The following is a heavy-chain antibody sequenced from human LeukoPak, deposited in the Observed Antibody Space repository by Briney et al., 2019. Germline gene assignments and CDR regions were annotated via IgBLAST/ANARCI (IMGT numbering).Heavy chain of an antibody. CDR2: INQDGSEE. V-gene: IGHV3-7*01. J-gene: IGHJ4*02. CDR1: GFTFSTSW. Sequence: EGSLRLSCAASGFTFSTSWMTWVRQAPGKGLEWVANINQDGSEEKYADSVKGRFTIFRDNARNSVYLQMNRLRVDDTAVYYCARDPDEWEIPPNYWGQGTLVSVSS. CDR3: ARDPDEWEIPPNY. D-gene: IGHD1-26*01.